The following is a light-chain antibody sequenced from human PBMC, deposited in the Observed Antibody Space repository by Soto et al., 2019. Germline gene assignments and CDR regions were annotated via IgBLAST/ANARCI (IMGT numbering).Light chain of an antibody. CDR1: QSVSSSH. J-gene: IGKJ5*01. CDR2: GAS. Sequence: PGERATLSFRASQSVSSSHLAWYQQKPGQAPRLLIYGASTRATGIPARFSGSGSGTEFTLTISSLQSEDFAVYYCQQYNNWPPWTFGQGTRLEIK. CDR3: QQYNNWPPWT. V-gene: IGKV3-15*01.